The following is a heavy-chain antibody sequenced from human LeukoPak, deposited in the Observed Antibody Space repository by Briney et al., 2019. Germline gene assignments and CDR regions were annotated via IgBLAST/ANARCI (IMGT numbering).Heavy chain of an antibody. CDR1: GYTFIGYY. CDR2: INPNSGGI. D-gene: IGHD1-26*01. V-gene: IGHV1-2*02. J-gene: IGHJ5*01. Sequence: ASVKVSCKASGYTFIGYYMHWVRQAPGQGLEWMGWINPNSGGINYAQKFQGSVTMTRDTSISTVYMELSRLRSDDTAVYYCARASGSYWWFDSWGQGTLVTVSS. CDR3: ARASGSYWWFDS.